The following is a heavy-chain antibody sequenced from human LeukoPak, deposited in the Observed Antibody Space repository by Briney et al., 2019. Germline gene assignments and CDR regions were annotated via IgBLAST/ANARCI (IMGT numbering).Heavy chain of an antibody. CDR1: GFTFSSYA. CDR2: ISSNGGGT. D-gene: IGHD2-21*01. J-gene: IGHJ4*02. V-gene: IGHV3-64*01. Sequence: GGSLRLSCAASGFTFSSYAMHWVRQAPGKGLEYVSAISSNGGGTYYANSVKGRFTISRDNSKNTLYLQMGSLRAEDMAVYYCARGFASQDYWGQGTLVTVSS. CDR3: ARGFASQDY.